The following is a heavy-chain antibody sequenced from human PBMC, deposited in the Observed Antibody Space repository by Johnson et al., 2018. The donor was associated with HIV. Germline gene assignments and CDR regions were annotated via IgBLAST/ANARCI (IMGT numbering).Heavy chain of an antibody. CDR2: IYSGGST. CDR3: ARAVCRGGRCYSHDAFDI. Sequence: VQLVESGGGLVKPGGSLRLSCAGSGFTFSRYWMHWVRQAPGKGLVWVSVIYSGGSTYYADSVKGRFTISRDNSKNTLYLQMNSLRAGDTAMYYCARAVCRGGRCYSHDAFDIWGQGTMVTVSS. J-gene: IGHJ3*02. V-gene: IGHV3-66*01. CDR1: GFTFSRYW. D-gene: IGHD2-15*01.